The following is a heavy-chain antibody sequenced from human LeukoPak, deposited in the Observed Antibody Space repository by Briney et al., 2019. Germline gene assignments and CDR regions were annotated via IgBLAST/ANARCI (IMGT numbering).Heavy chain of an antibody. CDR3: AKSSYSSTWPTRREPFSWYFDL. V-gene: IGHV3-30-3*02. J-gene: IGHJ2*01. Sequence: PGRSLRLSCAASGFTFSSYAMHWVRQAPGKGLEWVAVISYDGSNKYYADSVKGRFTISRDNSKNTLYLQMNSLRADDTAVYYCAKSSYSSTWPTRREPFSWYFDLWGRGTLVTVSS. D-gene: IGHD6-13*01. CDR2: ISYDGSNK. CDR1: GFTFSSYA.